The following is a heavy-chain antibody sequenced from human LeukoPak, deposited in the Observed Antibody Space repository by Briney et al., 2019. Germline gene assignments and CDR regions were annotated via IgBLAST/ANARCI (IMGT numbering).Heavy chain of an antibody. CDR3: AKDPVTYYDFWSGSLDY. CDR1: GFTVSSNY. CDR2: ISGSGGST. D-gene: IGHD3-3*01. V-gene: IGHV3-23*01. J-gene: IGHJ4*02. Sequence: PGGSLRLSCAASGFTVSSNYMSWVRQAPGKGLEWVSAISGSGGSTYYADSVKGRFTISRDNSKNTLYLQMNSLRAEDTAVYYCAKDPVTYYDFWSGSLDYWGQGTLVTVSS.